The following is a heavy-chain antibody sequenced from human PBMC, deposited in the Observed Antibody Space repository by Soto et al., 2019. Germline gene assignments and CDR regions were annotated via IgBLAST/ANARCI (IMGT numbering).Heavy chain of an antibody. CDR2: IHPDGGHT. CDR3: ARGDNDY. V-gene: IGHV1-46*01. Sequence: SVRVSCKASGYTFTNYYVQWVRQAPGQGLEWMGVIHPDGGHTTYSQKFQDRVTMTRDTFTSTIYMDLSSLRSEDTAVYYCARGDNDYWGQGSLVTVSS. J-gene: IGHJ4*02. CDR1: GYTFTNYY.